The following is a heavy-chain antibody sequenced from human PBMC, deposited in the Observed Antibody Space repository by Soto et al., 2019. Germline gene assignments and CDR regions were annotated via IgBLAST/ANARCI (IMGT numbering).Heavy chain of an antibody. D-gene: IGHD2-15*01. Sequence: SVKVYCKASGVSFNRRDMRWVRQAPGQGLEWMGGIIPMFGTPHYAEKFQDRVTITADESTGTAYLELSSLTSEDTAVYYCATSEGRYGSSFDYWGPGTLVTVTS. J-gene: IGHJ4*02. V-gene: IGHV1-69*13. CDR1: GVSFNRRD. CDR3: ATSEGRYGSSFDY. CDR2: IIPMFGTP.